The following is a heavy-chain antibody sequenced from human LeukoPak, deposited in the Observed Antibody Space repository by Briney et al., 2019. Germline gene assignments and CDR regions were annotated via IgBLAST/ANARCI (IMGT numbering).Heavy chain of an antibody. J-gene: IGHJ4*02. CDR3: ARRRDTGNRYFDY. CDR1: GYRFNSYW. D-gene: IGHD5-18*01. Sequence: GEYLKIYCKGSGYRFNSYWIGGERQLPGKGLERRGIIYPGDSDTTYSPSFHGQLTISAVNSISTPYLQWSSLKASDTAMYYCARRRDTGNRYFDYWGQGTLVTVSS. V-gene: IGHV5-51*01. CDR2: IYPGDSDT.